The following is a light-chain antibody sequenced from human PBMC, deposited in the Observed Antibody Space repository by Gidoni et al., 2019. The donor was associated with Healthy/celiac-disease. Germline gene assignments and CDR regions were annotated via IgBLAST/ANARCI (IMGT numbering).Light chain of an antibody. CDR2: DAS. CDR3: QQYDNLFS. CDR1: QDISNY. Sequence: DIQMTQSPSSLSASVGDRVTITCQASQDISNYLNWYQQKPGKAPKLLIYDASNLETGVPSRFSGSGPGTDFTFTISSLQPEDIATYYCQQYDNLFSFXQXTRLEIK. V-gene: IGKV1-33*01. J-gene: IGKJ5*01.